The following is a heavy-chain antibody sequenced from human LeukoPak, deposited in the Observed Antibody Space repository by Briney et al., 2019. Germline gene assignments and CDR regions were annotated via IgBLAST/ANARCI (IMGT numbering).Heavy chain of an antibody. V-gene: IGHV3-7*03. D-gene: IGHD1-1*01. J-gene: IGHJ4*02. CDR1: GFTFSSYA. Sequence: GGSLRLSCAASGFTFSSYAMSWVRQAPGKGLEWVANIKQDGSETSHVDSVKGRFTISRDNPKNSLYLQMNSLRAEDTALYYCARDQLFGVYWGQGTLVTVSS. CDR3: ARDQLFGVY. CDR2: IKQDGSET.